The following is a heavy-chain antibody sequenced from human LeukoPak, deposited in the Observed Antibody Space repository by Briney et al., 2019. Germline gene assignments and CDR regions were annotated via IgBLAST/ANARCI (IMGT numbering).Heavy chain of an antibody. Sequence: SETLSLTCTVSGGSISSYYWSWIRQPAGKGLEWIGRIYTSGSTNYNPSLKSRVTMSVDTSKNQFSLKLSSVTAADTAVYYCAADDYYDSSGSLGYYGMDVWGQGTTVTVSS. D-gene: IGHD3-22*01. J-gene: IGHJ6*02. CDR1: GGSISSYY. CDR2: IYTSGST. CDR3: AADDYYDSSGSLGYYGMDV. V-gene: IGHV4-4*07.